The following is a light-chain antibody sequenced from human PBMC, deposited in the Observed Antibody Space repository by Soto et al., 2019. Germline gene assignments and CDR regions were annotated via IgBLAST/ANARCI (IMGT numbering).Light chain of an antibody. J-gene: IGLJ2*01. CDR2: RNH. CDR3: ATWDDSLSGFVV. V-gene: IGLV1-47*01. Sequence: QSVLIQPPSASGTPGQRVTISCSGSSSNIGNNCVYWYQHLPRSAPKLLIYRNHQRPSGVPDRFSGSQSGTSASLAISGLRSDDEADYYCATWDDSLSGFVVFGGGTKLTVL. CDR1: SSNIGNNC.